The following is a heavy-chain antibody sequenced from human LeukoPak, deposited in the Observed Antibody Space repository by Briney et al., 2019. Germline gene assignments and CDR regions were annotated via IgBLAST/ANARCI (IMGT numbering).Heavy chain of an antibody. Sequence: ASVKVSCKASGYTFTSNDINWVRQAAGQGLERMGWMNPNSGNTGYAQKFQGRVTMTRNTSISTAYMELSSLRSEDTAVYYCASRQDLRWFGGVISDYWGQGTLVTVSS. J-gene: IGHJ4*02. V-gene: IGHV1-8*01. CDR1: GYTFTSND. D-gene: IGHD3-16*02. CDR2: MNPNSGNT. CDR3: ASRQDLRWFGGVISDY.